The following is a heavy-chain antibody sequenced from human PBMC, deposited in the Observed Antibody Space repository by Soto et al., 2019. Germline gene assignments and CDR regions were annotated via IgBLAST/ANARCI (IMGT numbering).Heavy chain of an antibody. CDR3: ARDDCTSTTCYNPFDY. D-gene: IGHD2-2*02. J-gene: IGHJ4*02. CDR2: ISSSSSYI. Sequence: PGGSLRLSCAASGFTFSSYSMNWVRQAPGKGLEWVSSISSSSSYIYYADSVKGRFTISRDNAKNSVYLQMNSLRAEDTAVYYCARDDCTSTTCYNPFDYWGQGTLVTVSS. V-gene: IGHV3-21*01. CDR1: GFTFSSYS.